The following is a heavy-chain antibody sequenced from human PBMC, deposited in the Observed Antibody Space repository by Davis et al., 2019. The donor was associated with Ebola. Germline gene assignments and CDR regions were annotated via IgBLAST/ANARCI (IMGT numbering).Heavy chain of an antibody. J-gene: IGHJ6*02. Sequence: ASVKVSCKASGYTFTSYGISWVRQAPGQGLEWMGWISAYNGNTNYAQKLQGRVTMTTDTSTSTAYMELRSLRSDDTAVYYCARDRLISVVTNYYYYGMDVWGQGTTVLVS. CDR2: ISAYNGNT. CDR3: ARDRLISVVTNYYYYGMDV. D-gene: IGHD2-21*02. V-gene: IGHV1-18*01. CDR1: GYTFTSYG.